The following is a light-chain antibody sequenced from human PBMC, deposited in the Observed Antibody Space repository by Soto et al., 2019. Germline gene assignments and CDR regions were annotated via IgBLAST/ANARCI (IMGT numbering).Light chain of an antibody. Sequence: QSVLTQPASVSWSPGQSITISCTGTSSDVGGYNYVSWYQQHPGKAPKRMIYDVSNRPSGVSNRFSGSKSGNTASLTISGLQAEDEADYYCSSYTSSSTYVVFGGGTKVTVL. CDR2: DVS. CDR1: SSDVGGYNY. V-gene: IGLV2-14*01. J-gene: IGLJ2*01. CDR3: SSYTSSSTYVV.